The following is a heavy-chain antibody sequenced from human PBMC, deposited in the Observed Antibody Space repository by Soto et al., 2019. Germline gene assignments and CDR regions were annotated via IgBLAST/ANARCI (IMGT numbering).Heavy chain of an antibody. CDR1: GGTFSSYA. J-gene: IGHJ3*02. CDR2: IIPIFGTA. CDR3: ARQPRYSSSWDDAFDI. V-gene: IGHV1-69*01. D-gene: IGHD6-13*01. Sequence: QVQLVQSGAEVKKPGSSVKVSCKASGGTFSSYAISWVRQAPGQGLEWMGGIIPIFGTANYAHKFQGRVTITADESTSTAYMELSSLRSEDTAVYYCARQPRYSSSWDDAFDIWGQGTMVTVSS.